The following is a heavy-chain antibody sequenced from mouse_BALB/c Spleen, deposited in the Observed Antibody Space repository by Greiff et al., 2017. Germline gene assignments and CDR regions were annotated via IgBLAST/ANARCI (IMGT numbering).Heavy chain of an antibody. CDR2: INPYNDGT. Sequence: EVKLQESGPELVKPGASVKMSCKASGYTFTSYVMHWVKQKPGQGLEWIGYINPYNDGTKYNEKFKGKATLTSDKSSSTAYMELSSLTSEDSAVYYCARSSIWDGYYFDYWGQGTTLTVSS. J-gene: IGHJ2*01. CDR3: ARSSIWDGYYFDY. V-gene: IGHV1-14*01. D-gene: IGHD4-1*01. CDR1: GYTFTSYV.